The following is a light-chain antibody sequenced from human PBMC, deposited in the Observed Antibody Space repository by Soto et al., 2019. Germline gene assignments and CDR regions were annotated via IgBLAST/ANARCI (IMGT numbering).Light chain of an antibody. V-gene: IGLV2-8*01. CDR2: EVT. CDR1: SSDVGAYDY. Sequence: QSALAQPPSASGSPGQSVTISCTGTSSDVGAYDYVSWYQQHPGKAPKLVISEVTERPSGVPERFSASESGNTASLTISGLQAEDEADYYCTSYTSSSTPHVVFGGGTKLTVL. CDR3: TSYTSSSTPHVV. J-gene: IGLJ2*01.